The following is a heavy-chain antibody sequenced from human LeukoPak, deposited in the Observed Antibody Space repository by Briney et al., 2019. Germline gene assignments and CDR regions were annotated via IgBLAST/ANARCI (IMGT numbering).Heavy chain of an antibody. CDR3: ARRAGLRYSSGHDAFDI. CDR1: GFTFSSYA. Sequence: PGRSLRLSCAASGFTFSSYAMHWVRQAPGKGLEWVAVISYDGSNKYYADSVKGRFTISRDNSKNTLYLQMNSLRAEDTAVYYCARRAGLRYSSGHDAFDIWGQGTMVTVSS. V-gene: IGHV3-30-3*01. D-gene: IGHD6-19*01. CDR2: ISYDGSNK. J-gene: IGHJ3*02.